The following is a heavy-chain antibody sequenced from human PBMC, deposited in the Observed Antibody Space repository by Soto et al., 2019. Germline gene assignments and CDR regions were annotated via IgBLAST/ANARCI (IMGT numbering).Heavy chain of an antibody. Sequence: EVQLVESGGGLVKPGGSLRLSCAASGFTFSSYSMNWVRQAPGKGLEWVSSISSSSSYIYYADSVKGRFTISRDNAKNSLYLQMNSLRAEDTAVYYCALSTSPPLRPWYHYGMDVWGQGTTVTVSS. CDR3: ALSTSPPLRPWYHYGMDV. J-gene: IGHJ6*02. CDR1: GFTFSSYS. D-gene: IGHD3-16*01. CDR2: ISSSSSYI. V-gene: IGHV3-21*01.